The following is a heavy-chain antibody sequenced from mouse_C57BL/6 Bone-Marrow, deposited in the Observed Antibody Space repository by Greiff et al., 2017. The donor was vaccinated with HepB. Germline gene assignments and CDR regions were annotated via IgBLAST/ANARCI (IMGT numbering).Heavy chain of an antibody. Sequence: EVKVVESGAELVRPGASVKLSCTASGFNIKDYYMHWVKQRPEQGLEWIGRIDPEDGDTEYAPKFQGKATMTADTSSNTAYLQLSSLTSEDTAVYYCTFYYGSSTPYWYFDVWGTGTTVTVSS. J-gene: IGHJ1*03. CDR1: GFNIKDYY. V-gene: IGHV14-1*01. CDR2: IDPEDGDT. D-gene: IGHD1-1*01. CDR3: TFYYGSSTPYWYFDV.